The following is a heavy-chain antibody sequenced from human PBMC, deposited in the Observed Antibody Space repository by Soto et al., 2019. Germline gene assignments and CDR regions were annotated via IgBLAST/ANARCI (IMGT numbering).Heavy chain of an antibody. Sequence: SETLSLTCSVSGDSISNSRFYWAWIRQPPGEGLEWIGSIYRTGNAYYNPSLKSRVTISVDTSKNQFSLKLTSVTAADAALYYCARDFFDSSDYTTNCFDPWGQGTLVPVSS. V-gene: IGHV4-39*01. D-gene: IGHD3-22*01. J-gene: IGHJ5*02. CDR2: IYRTGNA. CDR1: GDSISNSRFY. CDR3: ARDFFDSSDYTTNCFDP.